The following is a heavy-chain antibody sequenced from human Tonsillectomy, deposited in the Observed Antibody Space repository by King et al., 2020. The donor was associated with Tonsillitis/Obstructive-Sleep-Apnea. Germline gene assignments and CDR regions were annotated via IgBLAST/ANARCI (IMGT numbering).Heavy chain of an antibody. CDR3: ARAPQYDFWLDV. V-gene: IGHV3-49*04. D-gene: IGHD3-3*01. Sequence: VQLVESGGGLVQPGRSLRLSCTASGFTVGDCGMTWVRQAPGKGLEWVSFIRRKTHGETIEYAAAVRGRFIMSRDESKNIAYLHMNSLETEDTAVYYCARAPQYDFWLDVWGQGTTVTVSS. J-gene: IGHJ6*02. CDR1: GFTVGDCG. CDR2: IRRKTHGETI.